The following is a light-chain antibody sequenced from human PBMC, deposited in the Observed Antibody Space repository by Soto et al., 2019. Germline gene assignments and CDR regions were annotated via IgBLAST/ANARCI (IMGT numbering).Light chain of an antibody. CDR3: QQSHKSPWT. J-gene: IGKJ1*01. Sequence: DIQMTQSPSTLSASVGDRVTITCRASQSVSKFLNWYQERPGKAPALLIYLTSTLQSGVPSRFSGSGSGTDFTLTISSLQPEDFATYYCQQSHKSPWTFGQGTKVDIK. V-gene: IGKV1-39*01. CDR2: LTS. CDR1: QSVSKF.